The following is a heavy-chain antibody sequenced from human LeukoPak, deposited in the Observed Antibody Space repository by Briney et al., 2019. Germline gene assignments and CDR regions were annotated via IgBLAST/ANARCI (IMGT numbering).Heavy chain of an antibody. CDR2: INAGHGNT. J-gene: IGHJ4*02. CDR3: ARDIEITMVRGVVLQYYFDY. Sequence: GASVKVSCKASGYTFTNYAMHWVRQAPGQRLEWMGWINAGHGNTKYSQEFQGRVTITRDTSTSTAYMELRSLRSDDTAVYYCARDIEITMVRGVVLQYYFDYWGQGTLVTVSS. CDR1: GYTFTNYA. V-gene: IGHV1-3*01. D-gene: IGHD3-10*01.